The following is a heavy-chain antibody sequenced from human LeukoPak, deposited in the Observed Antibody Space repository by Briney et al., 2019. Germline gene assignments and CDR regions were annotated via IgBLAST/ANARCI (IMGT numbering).Heavy chain of an antibody. CDR3: ARGDGYNYSFDY. CDR2: IYYSGST. V-gene: IGHV4-59*01. CDR1: GGSISSYY. J-gene: IGHJ4*02. D-gene: IGHD5-24*01. Sequence: SGTLSLTCTVSGGSISSYYWNWIRQPPGKGLEWIGYIYYSGSTNYNPSLKSRVTISVDTSKNQFSLKLSSVTAADTAVYYCARGDGYNYSFDYWGQGTLVTVSS.